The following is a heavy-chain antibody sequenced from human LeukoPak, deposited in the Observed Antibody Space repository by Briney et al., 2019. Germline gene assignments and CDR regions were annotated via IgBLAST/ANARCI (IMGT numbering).Heavy chain of an antibody. CDR1: EYTFSIYD. V-gene: IGHV1-8*01. J-gene: IGHJ4*02. CDR2: MNPNSGKT. Sequence: ASVKVSCKASEYTFSIYDINWVRQATGQGLEWMGWMNPNSGKTGFAQKFQGRVTMTRNTSITTAYMELSSLRSEDTAVYYCAVHLPGDYLDRWGQGTLVTVSS. CDR3: AVHLPGDYLDR.